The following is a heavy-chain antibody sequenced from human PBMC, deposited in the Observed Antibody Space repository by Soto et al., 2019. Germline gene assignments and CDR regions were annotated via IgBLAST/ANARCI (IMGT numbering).Heavy chain of an antibody. CDR1: GFTVSSNY. J-gene: IGHJ3*02. CDR2: IYSGGST. Sequence: GGSLRLSCAASGFTVSSNYMSWVRQAPGKGLEWVSVIYSGGSTSYADSVKGRFTISRDNSKNTLYLQMNSLRAEDTAVYYCARESTMVRGVIITAFDIWGQGTMVTVSS. V-gene: IGHV3-53*01. CDR3: ARESTMVRGVIITAFDI. D-gene: IGHD3-10*01.